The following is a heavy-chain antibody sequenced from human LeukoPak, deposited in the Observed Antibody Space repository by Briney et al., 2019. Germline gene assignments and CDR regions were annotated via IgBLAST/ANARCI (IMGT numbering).Heavy chain of an antibody. D-gene: IGHD4-17*01. J-gene: IGHJ6*03. CDR1: GGSISSHY. CDR3: ARDFRDGDSVFYYYYMDV. CDR2: IYYSGST. V-gene: IGHV4-59*11. Sequence: PSETLSLTCTVSGGSISSHYWSWIRQPPGKGLEWIGYIYYSGSTNCNPSLKSRGTISIDTSKNQLSLKLSSVTAADTAVYYCARDFRDGDSVFYYYYMDVWGKGTTVTVSS.